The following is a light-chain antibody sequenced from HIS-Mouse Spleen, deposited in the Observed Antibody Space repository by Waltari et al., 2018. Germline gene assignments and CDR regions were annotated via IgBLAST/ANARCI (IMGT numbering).Light chain of an antibody. J-gene: IGLJ3*02. CDR3: YSTDSSGNHRV. V-gene: IGLV3-19*01. Sequence: SSELTQDPAVSVALGQTVRITCQGDSPRSYYASLYQQKPGQAPVLVIYEDSKRPSGIPERFSGSSSGTMATLTISGAQVEDEADYYCYSTDSSGNHRVFGGGTKLTVL. CDR1: SPRSYY. CDR2: EDS.